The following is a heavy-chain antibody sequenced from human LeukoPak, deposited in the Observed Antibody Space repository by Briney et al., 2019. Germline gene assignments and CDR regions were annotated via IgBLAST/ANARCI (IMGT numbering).Heavy chain of an antibody. J-gene: IGHJ6*02. D-gene: IGHD6-19*01. CDR3: ARDRSGWYLYPNFSYYHGMDV. CDR1: GGSISSYY. V-gene: IGHV4-59*01. CDR2: IYYSGST. Sequence: PSETLSLTCTVSGGSISSYYWSWIRQPPGKGLEWIGYIYYSGSTNYNPSLKSRVTISVDTSKNQFSLKLSSVTAADTAVYYCARDRSGWYLYPNFSYYHGMDVWGQGTTVTVSS.